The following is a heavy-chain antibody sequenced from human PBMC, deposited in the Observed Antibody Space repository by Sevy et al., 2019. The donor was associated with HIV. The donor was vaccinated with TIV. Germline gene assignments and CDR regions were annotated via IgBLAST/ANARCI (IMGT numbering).Heavy chain of an antibody. CDR2: IKQDGREI. Sequence: GGSLRLSCAASGFAFSNYWMNWVRQAPGKGLEWVANIKQDGREIYYVDSVRGRFSISRDNAKNSVFLQMSSLRVEDTAVYYCARDRVITVYNYYGMDVWGQGTTVTVSS. CDR3: ARDRVITVYNYYGMDV. J-gene: IGHJ6*02. CDR1: GFAFSNYW. D-gene: IGHD1-20*01. V-gene: IGHV3-7*01.